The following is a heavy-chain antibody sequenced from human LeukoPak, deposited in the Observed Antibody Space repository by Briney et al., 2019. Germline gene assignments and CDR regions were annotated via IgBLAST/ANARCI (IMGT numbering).Heavy chain of an antibody. CDR1: GFTFSSYA. V-gene: IGHV3-30*04. J-gene: IGHJ4*02. Sequence: GGSLRLSCAASGFTFSSYAMHWVRQAPGKGLEWVAVISYDGSNKYYADSVKGRFTISRDNSMNTLYLQMNSLRAEDTAVYYCARDQGWNHLDYWGQGTLVTVSS. D-gene: IGHD1-14*01. CDR3: ARDQGWNHLDY. CDR2: ISYDGSNK.